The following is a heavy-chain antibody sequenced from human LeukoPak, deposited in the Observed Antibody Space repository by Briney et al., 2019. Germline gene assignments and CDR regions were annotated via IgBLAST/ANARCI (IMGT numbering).Heavy chain of an antibody. CDR3: RTRRWFGEYYYYYMDV. Sequence: PGGSLRLSCAASGFTFSSYWMSWVRQAPGKGLEWVANIKQDGSEKYYVDFVKGRFTISRDNSKNTLYLQMNSLRAEDTAVYYCRTRRWFGEYYYYYMDVWGKGTTVTISS. J-gene: IGHJ6*03. CDR1: GFTFSSYW. D-gene: IGHD3-10*01. CDR2: IKQDGSEK. V-gene: IGHV3-7*03.